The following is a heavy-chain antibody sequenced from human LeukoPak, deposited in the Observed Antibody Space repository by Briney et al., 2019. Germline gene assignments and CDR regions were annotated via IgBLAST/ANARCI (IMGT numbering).Heavy chain of an antibody. V-gene: IGHV3-9*01. D-gene: IGHD3-22*01. CDR3: AKDSSGYYKGGSYSDY. J-gene: IGHJ4*02. Sequence: GGSLRLSCAASGFTFDDYAMHWVRQAPGKGLEWVSGISWNSGSIGYADSVKGRFTISRDNAKNSLYLQMNSLRAEDTALYYCAKDSSGYYKGGSYSDYWGQGTLVTVSS. CDR2: ISWNSGSI. CDR1: GFTFDDYA.